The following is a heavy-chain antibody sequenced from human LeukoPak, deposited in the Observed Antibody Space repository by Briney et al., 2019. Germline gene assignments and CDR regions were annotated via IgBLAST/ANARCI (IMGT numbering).Heavy chain of an antibody. D-gene: IGHD1-14*01. J-gene: IGHJ4*02. Sequence: ENLSLTCNVSGVSISSSYLSWIRQPPGKGLEWVGYIYNTGTTNYNASLNSRVTISVDASKNQLSLRLSSVTAEDAAVYYCARHEPPGARRHLDYWGQGTLVTVSS. CDR3: ARHEPPGARRHLDY. V-gene: IGHV4-59*08. CDR1: GVSISSSY. CDR2: IYNTGTT.